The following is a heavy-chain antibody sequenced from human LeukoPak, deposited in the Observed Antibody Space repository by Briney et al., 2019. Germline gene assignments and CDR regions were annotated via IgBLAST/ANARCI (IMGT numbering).Heavy chain of an antibody. J-gene: IGHJ4*02. Sequence: PGGSLRLSCAASGFTVSSNYMSWIRQAPGKGLEWVSYISTSSGSIFYADSVKGRFSISRDNAKNSLYLQMNSLRAEDTAVYYCARLSGYGESDNDYWGQGTLVTVSS. D-gene: IGHD5-12*01. CDR1: GFTVSSNY. CDR2: ISTSSGSI. CDR3: ARLSGYGESDNDY. V-gene: IGHV3-11*04.